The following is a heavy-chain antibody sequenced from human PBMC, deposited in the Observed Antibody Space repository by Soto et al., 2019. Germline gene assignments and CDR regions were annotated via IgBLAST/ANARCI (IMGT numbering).Heavy chain of an antibody. CDR1: GFTVSSNY. V-gene: IGHV3-66*01. D-gene: IGHD4-17*01. CDR3: ASGKDYAEGGY. J-gene: IGHJ4*02. CDR2: IYSGGST. Sequence: GGSLRLSCAASGFTVSSNYMSWVRQAPGKGLEWVSVIYSGGSTYYADSVKGRFTISRDNSKNTLYLQMNSLRAEDTAVYYCASGKDYAEGGYWGQGTLVTVSS.